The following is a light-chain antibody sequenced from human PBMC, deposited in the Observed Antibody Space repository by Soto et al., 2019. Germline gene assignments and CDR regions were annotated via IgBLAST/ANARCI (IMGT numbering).Light chain of an antibody. CDR3: QQIHSTSSYT. V-gene: IGKV1-39*01. CDR1: QNIRNY. Sequence: DIQMTQSPSSLSASVGDRVTITCRASQNIRNYLNWYQQRPGKTPNLLVYAASSLRGGVPSRFSGGGSGTDFTLTISSLQPEDFATYYCQQIHSTSSYTFGQGTK. J-gene: IGKJ2*01. CDR2: AAS.